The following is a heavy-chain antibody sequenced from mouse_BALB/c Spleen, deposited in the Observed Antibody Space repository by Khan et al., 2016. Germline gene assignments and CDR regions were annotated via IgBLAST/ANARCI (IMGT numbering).Heavy chain of an antibody. Sequence: QVQLKESGPGLVAPSQSLSITCTVSGFSLTSYGVHWVRQPPGKGLEWLGVIWAGGSTNYNSAIMSRLSISKENSKSQVFLKKNSLQTDDTAMYYCARLEDIWGQGTTLTVSS. CDR3: ARLEDI. J-gene: IGHJ2*01. V-gene: IGHV2-9*02. CDR1: GFSLTSYG. CDR2: IWAGGST. D-gene: IGHD1-3*01.